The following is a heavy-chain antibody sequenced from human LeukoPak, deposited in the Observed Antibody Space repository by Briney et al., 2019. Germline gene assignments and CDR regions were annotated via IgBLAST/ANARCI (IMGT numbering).Heavy chain of an antibody. CDR1: GGTFSSYA. D-gene: IGHD1-1*01. CDR3: ARDPDSSNEWGPFDY. Sequence: SVKVSCKASGGTFSSYAISWVRQAPGQGLEWMGGIIPIFGTANYAQKFQGRVTITTDESTSTAYMELSSLRSEDTAVYYCARDPDSSNEWGPFDYWGQGTLVTVSS. J-gene: IGHJ4*02. CDR2: IIPIFGTA. V-gene: IGHV1-69*05.